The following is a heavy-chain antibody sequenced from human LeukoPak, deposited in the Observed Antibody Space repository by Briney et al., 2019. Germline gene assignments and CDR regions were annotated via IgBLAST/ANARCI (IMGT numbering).Heavy chain of an antibody. V-gene: IGHV3-21*01. CDR3: ARDDWFDP. Sequence: PGGSLRLSCAASGFTFSSYSMNWVRQAPGKGLEWVSSISNSSSYIYYADSVKGRFTISRDNAKNSLYLQMNSLRAEDTAVYYCARDDWFDPWGQGTLVTVSS. CDR1: GFTFSSYS. CDR2: ISNSSSYI. J-gene: IGHJ5*02.